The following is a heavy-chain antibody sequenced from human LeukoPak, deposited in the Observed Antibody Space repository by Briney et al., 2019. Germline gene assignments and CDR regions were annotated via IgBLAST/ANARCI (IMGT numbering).Heavy chain of an antibody. CDR1: GGSISSYY. V-gene: IGHV4-59*01. D-gene: IGHD2-15*01. J-gene: IGHJ5*02. CDR2: IYYTGST. CDR3: AREVVVVVAALNWFDP. Sequence: PSETLSLTCTVSGGSISSYYWSWIRQPPGKGLEWIGYIYYTGSTNYNPSLKSRVTISVDASKNQLSLELSSVTAADTAVYYCAREVVVVVAALNWFDPWGQGTLVTVSS.